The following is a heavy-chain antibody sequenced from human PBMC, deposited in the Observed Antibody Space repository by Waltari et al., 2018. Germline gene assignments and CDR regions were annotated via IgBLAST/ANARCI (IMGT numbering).Heavy chain of an antibody. CDR2: VSGYDGNK. Sequence: VKLVQSGGEVKKPGASVKVSCKASGYTFISNGISWVRQAPGQGLEWVGWVSGYDGNKKYARKLQGRVSLTADTATNTAYMELTSLTADDTAVYYCAHSDYRSSWYTMDVWGQGTTVSVSS. J-gene: IGHJ6*02. D-gene: IGHD6-13*01. V-gene: IGHV1-18*01. CDR1: GYTFISNG. CDR3: AHSDYRSSWYTMDV.